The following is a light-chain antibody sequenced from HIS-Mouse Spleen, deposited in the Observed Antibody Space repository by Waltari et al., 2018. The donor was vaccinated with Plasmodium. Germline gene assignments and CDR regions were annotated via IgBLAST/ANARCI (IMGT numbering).Light chain of an antibody. V-gene: IGKV1-39*01. Sequence: DIQMTQSPSSLSASVGDRVTITCRASQSISNYLNWYQQKPGKAPKFLIYAASTLQSGVPSRFSGSGSGTDFTLTISSLQSEDFAVYYCQQYNNWPPYTFGQGTKLEIK. CDR2: AAS. J-gene: IGKJ2*01. CDR3: QQYNNWPPYT. CDR1: QSISNY.